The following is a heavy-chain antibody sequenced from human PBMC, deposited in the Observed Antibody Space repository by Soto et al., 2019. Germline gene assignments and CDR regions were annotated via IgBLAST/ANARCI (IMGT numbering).Heavy chain of an antibody. CDR1: GFTFSSYS. D-gene: IGHD2-2*02. V-gene: IGHV3-48*01. J-gene: IGHJ6*03. CDR2: ISSSSSTI. CDR3: ATAPFLLYCSSTSCYRYYMDV. Sequence: GGSLRLSCAASGFTFSSYSMNWVRQAPGKGLEWVSYISSSSSTIYYADSVKGRFTISRDNAKNSPYLQMNSLRAEDTAVYYCATAPFLLYCSSTSCYRYYMDVWGKGTTVTVSS.